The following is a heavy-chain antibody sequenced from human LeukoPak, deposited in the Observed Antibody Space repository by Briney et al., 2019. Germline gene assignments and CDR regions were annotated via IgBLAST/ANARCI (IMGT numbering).Heavy chain of an antibody. J-gene: IGHJ4*02. CDR1: GASTSSYY. Sequence: TSETLSLTCTVSGASTSSYYWSWIRQPAGKGLEWIGRIYTSGSTNYNPSLKSRVTMSVDTSKNQFSLKLSSVTAADAAVYYCVLERRYFDYWGQGTLVTVSS. CDR2: IYTSGST. V-gene: IGHV4-4*07. CDR3: VLERRYFDY. D-gene: IGHD1-1*01.